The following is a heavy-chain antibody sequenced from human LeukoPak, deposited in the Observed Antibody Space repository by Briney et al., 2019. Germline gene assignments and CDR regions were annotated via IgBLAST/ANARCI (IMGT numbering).Heavy chain of an antibody. CDR3: AKLRTTVLSPADF. D-gene: IGHD4-23*01. J-gene: IGHJ4*02. CDR2: ISGSGGVT. V-gene: IGHV3-23*01. CDR1: GFMFSASA. Sequence: PGGSLRLSCAASGFMFSASAMTWVRQAPGKGLDWVSDISGSGGVTYYADSVKGRFTISRDNSESALYLQMNSLKAEDTALYFCAKLRTTVLSPADFWGQGALVTVSS.